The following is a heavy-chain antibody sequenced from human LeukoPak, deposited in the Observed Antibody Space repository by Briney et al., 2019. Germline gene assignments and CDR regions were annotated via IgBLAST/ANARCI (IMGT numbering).Heavy chain of an antibody. D-gene: IGHD6-13*01. V-gene: IGHV3-7*01. CDR1: GFTVSNNY. CDR3: ASRYSSSWYYYYHYMDV. Sequence: GGSLRLSCAGSGFTVSNNYMSWVRQAPGKGLEWVANIKQDGSEKYYVDSVKGRFTISRDNAKNSLYLQMNSLRAEDTAVYYCASRYSSSWYYYYHYMDVWGKGTTVTVSS. CDR2: IKQDGSEK. J-gene: IGHJ6*03.